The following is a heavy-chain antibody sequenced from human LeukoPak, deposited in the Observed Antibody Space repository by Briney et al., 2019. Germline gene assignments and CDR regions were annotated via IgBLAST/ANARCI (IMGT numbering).Heavy chain of an antibody. D-gene: IGHD2-2*01. CDR1: GFTFSNAW. V-gene: IGHV3-15*05. J-gene: IGHJ6*02. CDR3: TTDSYCSTTTCYASSNYYYGLDA. CDR2: IYRNAGGGTT. Sequence: EGSLRLSCAASGFTFSNAWMTWVRQAPGKGLEWVGRIYRNAGGGTTDYAAPVKGRFTISRDDSKNTLYLQMNSLKTEDTAVYYCTTDSYCSTTTCYASSNYYYGLDAWGQGTSVTVSS.